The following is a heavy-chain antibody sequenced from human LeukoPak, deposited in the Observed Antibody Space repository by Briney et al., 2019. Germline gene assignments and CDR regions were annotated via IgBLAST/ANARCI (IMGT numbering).Heavy chain of an antibody. CDR1: GGSVSSHY. Sequence: PSETLSLTCTVSGGSVSSHYWSWIRQPPGKGLEWMGYTYYSGSTHYNPSLTSRVTISVDTSKNQFSLRLSSVTAADTAIYYCARGPFRGTGDGALDVWGQGTMVTVS. J-gene: IGHJ3*01. D-gene: IGHD1-26*01. CDR3: ARGPFRGTGDGALDV. CDR2: TYYSGST. V-gene: IGHV4-59*02.